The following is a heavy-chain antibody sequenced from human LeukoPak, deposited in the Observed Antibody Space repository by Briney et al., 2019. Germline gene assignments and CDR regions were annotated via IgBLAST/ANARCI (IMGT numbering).Heavy chain of an antibody. D-gene: IGHD3-10*01. J-gene: IGHJ4*02. CDR3: AKADGSGSYWAYYFDY. Sequence: PGRSLRLSCAASGFTFDDYAMHWVRQAPGKGLEWVSGISWNSGSIGYADSVKGRFTISRDNAKNSLYLQMNSLRAEDTALYYCAKADGSGSYWAYYFDYWGQGTLVTVSS. V-gene: IGHV3-9*01. CDR1: GFTFDDYA. CDR2: ISWNSGSI.